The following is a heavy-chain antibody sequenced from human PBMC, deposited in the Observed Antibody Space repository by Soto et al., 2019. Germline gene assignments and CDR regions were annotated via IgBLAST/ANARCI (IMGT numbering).Heavy chain of an antibody. D-gene: IGHD4-17*01. CDR3: ARLNSGDYGLDYFAY. J-gene: IGHJ4*01. CDR1: GFTFRDSA. V-gene: IGHV3-23*01. Sequence: GGSLRLSCVRSGFTFRDSAMSWVRQAPGKGLEWGSAISGSGGRKYYADSVEGRFTISRDKSQNTLYLQMTALTAEDAAVYYCARLNSGDYGLDYFAYWGHGTLVTVSS. CDR2: ISGSGGRK.